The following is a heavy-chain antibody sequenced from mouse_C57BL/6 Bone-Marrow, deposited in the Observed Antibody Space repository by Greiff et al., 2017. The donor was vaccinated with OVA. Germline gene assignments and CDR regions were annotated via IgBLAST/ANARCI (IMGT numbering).Heavy chain of an antibody. CDR3: ARGGYCAWFAY. Sequence: QVQLQQSGPELVKPGASVKISCKASGYAFSSSWMNWVKQRPGKGLEWIGRIYPGDGDTNYNGKFKGKATLTADKSSSTAYMQLSSLTSEDSAVYFCARGGYCAWFAYWGQGTLVTVSA. J-gene: IGHJ3*01. V-gene: IGHV1-82*01. D-gene: IGHD2-3*01. CDR2: IYPGDGDT. CDR1: GYAFSSSW.